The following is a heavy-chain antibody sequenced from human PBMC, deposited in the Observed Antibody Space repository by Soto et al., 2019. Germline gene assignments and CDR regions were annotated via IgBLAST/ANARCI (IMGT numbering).Heavy chain of an antibody. D-gene: IGHD4-17*01. CDR3: SRVVTTAFFVT. Sequence: PSLTLSLTCDVSNYSIGSGYYWGCIRQSPGKGLEWIGSSYYSGSTFYNPSLESRVTISIDTSKNQFSLKLSSVTAADTAVHYNSRVVTTAFFVTWRQGALGTACS. V-gene: IGHV4-38-2*01. J-gene: IGHJ4*01. CDR2: SYYSGST. CDR1: NYSIGSGYY.